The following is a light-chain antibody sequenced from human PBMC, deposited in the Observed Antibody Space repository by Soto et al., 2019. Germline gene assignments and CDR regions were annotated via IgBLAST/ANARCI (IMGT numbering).Light chain of an antibody. J-gene: IGKJ4*01. CDR2: DAS. CDR3: QQRSNCPLT. V-gene: IGKV3-11*01. CDR1: QSVGSY. Sequence: EIVLTQSPATLSLSPGERATLSCRASQSVGSYLAWYQQKPGQAPRLLIYDASSRATGIPARFSGSGSGTDFTLTISSLEPEDFAVYYCQQRSNCPLTFGGGTKVDIK.